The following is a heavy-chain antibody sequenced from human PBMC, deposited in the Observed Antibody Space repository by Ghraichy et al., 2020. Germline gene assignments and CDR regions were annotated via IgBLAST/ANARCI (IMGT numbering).Heavy chain of an antibody. J-gene: IGHJ6*02. CDR2: GST. Sequence: GSTNDNPSLKSRVSISVDTSKNQFSLRLRSVTAADTAVYYCAREYGGDPGAYYHYYYGIDVWGQGTTVTVSS. V-gene: IGHV4-59*01. CDR3: AREYGGDPGAYYHYYYGIDV. D-gene: IGHD2-21*02.